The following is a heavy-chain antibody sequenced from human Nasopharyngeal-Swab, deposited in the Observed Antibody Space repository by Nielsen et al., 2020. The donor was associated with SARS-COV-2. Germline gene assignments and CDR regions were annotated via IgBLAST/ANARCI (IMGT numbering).Heavy chain of an antibody. CDR3: ARDVEPYCSSTSCSYFFDY. V-gene: IGHV4-30-2*01. CDR1: GVSISSGGYS. Sequence: SETLSLTCAVSGVSISSGGYSWSWLRQPPGKGLEWIGYMYHSGSTYYNPSLKSRVTISVDTSKNQFSLKLSSVTAADTAVYYCARDVEPYCSSTSCSYFFDYWGQGTLVTVSS. D-gene: IGHD2-2*01. CDR2: MYHSGST. J-gene: IGHJ4*02.